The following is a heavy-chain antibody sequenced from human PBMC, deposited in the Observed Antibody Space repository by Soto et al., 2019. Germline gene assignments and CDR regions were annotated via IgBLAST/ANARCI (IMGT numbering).Heavy chain of an antibody. Sequence: QVQLVESGGGVVEPGRSLRLSCAGSGFTFSSYAMHWVRQAPDKGLERVAVISYDGSNKYYADSVKGRVTISRDNSKNTRYLQITSRRADDTSVYYCARDSENYDILTGYPSCFDYWAHGTLVTVSS. CDR2: ISYDGSNK. J-gene: IGHJ4*01. V-gene: IGHV3-30*01. D-gene: IGHD3-9*01. CDR1: GFTFSSYA. CDR3: ARDSENYDILTGYPSCFDY.